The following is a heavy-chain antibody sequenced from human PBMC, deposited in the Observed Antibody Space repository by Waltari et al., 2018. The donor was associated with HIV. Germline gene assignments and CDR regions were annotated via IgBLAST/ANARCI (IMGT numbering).Heavy chain of an antibody. D-gene: IGHD1-1*01. CDR3: ARHPPGGRWNDPPRVRGQYWFDP. V-gene: IGHV5-10-1*01. Sequence: EVQLVQSGAEVKKPGESLRISCKGSGYSFTSYWISWVRQMPGKGLEWLGRIDPSDSYTNYSPSFHGHVTISADKSISTAYLQWSSLKASDTAMYYCARHPPGGRWNDPPRVRGQYWFDPWGQGTLVTVSS. CDR2: IDPSDSYT. J-gene: IGHJ5*02. CDR1: GYSFTSYW.